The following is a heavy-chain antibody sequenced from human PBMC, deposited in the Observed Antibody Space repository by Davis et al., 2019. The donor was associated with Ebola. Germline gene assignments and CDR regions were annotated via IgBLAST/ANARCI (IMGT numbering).Heavy chain of an antibody. D-gene: IGHD2-2*01. CDR2: IKQDGSEK. Sequence: GESLKISCAASGFTFSSYWMSWVRQAPGKGLEWVANIKQDGSEKYYVDSVKGRFAISRDNSKNTLYLQMNSLRAEDTAVYYCARDQVDIVVVPGYGMDVWGQGTTVTVSS. CDR3: ARDQVDIVVVPGYGMDV. V-gene: IGHV3-7*01. J-gene: IGHJ6*02. CDR1: GFTFSSYW.